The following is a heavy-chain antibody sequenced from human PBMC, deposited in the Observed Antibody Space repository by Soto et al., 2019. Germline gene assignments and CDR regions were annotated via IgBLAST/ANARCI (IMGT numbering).Heavy chain of an antibody. D-gene: IGHD2-2*01. CDR1: GWSFSVYY. CDR2: TNHSGST. V-gene: IGHV4-34*01. J-gene: IGHJ6*03. Sequence: SETLSLTCAVYGWSFSVYYWSWIRQPPGKGLEWIGETNHSGSTNYNPSLKSRVTISVDTSKNQFSLKLSSVTAADTAVYYCARGRGYCSSTSCRYPYYYYYMDVWGKGTTVTVSS. CDR3: ARGRGYCSSTSCRYPYYYYYMDV.